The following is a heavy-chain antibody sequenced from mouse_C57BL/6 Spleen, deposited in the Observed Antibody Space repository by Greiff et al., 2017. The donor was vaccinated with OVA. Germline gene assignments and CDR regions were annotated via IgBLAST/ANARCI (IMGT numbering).Heavy chain of an antibody. CDR2: ISSGSSTI. CDR1: GFTFSDYG. CDR3: ARRDYYGFAY. V-gene: IGHV5-17*01. D-gene: IGHD1-2*01. J-gene: IGHJ3*01. Sequence: EVKLVVSGGGLVKPGGSLKLSCAASGFTFSDYGMHWVRQAPEKGLEWVAYISSGSSTIYYADTVKGRFTISRDNAKNTLFLQMTSLRSEDTAMYYCARRDYYGFAYWGQGTLVTVSA.